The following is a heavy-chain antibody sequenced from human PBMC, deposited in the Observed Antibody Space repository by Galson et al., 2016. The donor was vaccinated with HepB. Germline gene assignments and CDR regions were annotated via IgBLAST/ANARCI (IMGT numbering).Heavy chain of an antibody. Sequence: QSGAEVKKPGESLKISCMGSGYNFPTYWIAWVRQMPGKGLEWMGIISPGDSTVTYSPSFQGQVTISADKSITTAYLQWSRLKASDTAIYYCARIWVYCFTTSCLGDYLDFWGQGTLVTVSS. CDR2: ISPGDSTV. V-gene: IGHV5-51*03. CDR1: GYNFPTYW. D-gene: IGHD2-2*01. J-gene: IGHJ4*02. CDR3: ARIWVYCFTTSCLGDYLDF.